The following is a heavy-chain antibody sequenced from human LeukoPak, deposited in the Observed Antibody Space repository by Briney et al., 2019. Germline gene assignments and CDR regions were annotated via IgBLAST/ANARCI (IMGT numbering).Heavy chain of an antibody. Sequence: GGSLRLSCAASGFTFSNAWMSWVRQAPGKGLEWVGRIKSKTDGGTTDYAAPVKGRFTISRDDSKNTLYLQMNSLKTEDTAVYYCTTFGGPQAARVDYWGQGTLVTVSS. CDR1: GFTFSNAW. V-gene: IGHV3-15*01. J-gene: IGHJ4*02. CDR3: TTFGGPQAARVDY. D-gene: IGHD2-15*01. CDR2: IKSKTDGGTT.